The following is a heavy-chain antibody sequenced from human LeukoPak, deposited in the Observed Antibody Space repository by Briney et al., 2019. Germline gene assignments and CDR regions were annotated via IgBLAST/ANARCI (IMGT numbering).Heavy chain of an antibody. V-gene: IGHV1-2*02. D-gene: IGHD6-13*01. CDR2: INPNSGGT. CDR1: GYTFTGYY. J-gene: IGHJ4*02. Sequence: ASVKVSCKASGYTFTGYYMHWVRQAPGQGLEWMGWINPNSGGTNYAQKFQGRVTMTRDTSISTAYMELSRLRSEDTAVYYCARVLSIAAAGNLLNYWGQGTLVTVSS. CDR3: ARVLSIAAAGNLLNY.